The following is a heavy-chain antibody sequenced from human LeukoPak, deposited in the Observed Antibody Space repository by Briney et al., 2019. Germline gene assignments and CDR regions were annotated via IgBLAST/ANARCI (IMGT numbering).Heavy chain of an antibody. V-gene: IGHV3-64*01. CDR1: GFTFSSYA. CDR3: ARQTRIVVVPAALDY. CDR2: ISSNGGST. J-gene: IGHJ4*02. Sequence: GGSLRLSXAASGFTFSSYAMHWVRQASGKGLEYVSAISSNGGSTYYANSVKGRFTISRDNSKNTLYLQMGSLRAEDMAVYYCARQTRIVVVPAALDYWGQGTLVTVSS. D-gene: IGHD2-2*01.